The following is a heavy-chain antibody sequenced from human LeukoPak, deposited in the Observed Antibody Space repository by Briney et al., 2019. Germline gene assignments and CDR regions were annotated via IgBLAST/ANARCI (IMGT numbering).Heavy chain of an antibody. Sequence: SETPSLTCTVSGGSFGNDYWSWIRQSAGKGLEWIGRIHTRGSTNYNPSLKGRVTMSVDTSKNQFSLRLSSVTAADTAVYYCTRQSVGGNYNFWRDHKWFDPWGQGSLVIVSS. CDR2: IHTRGST. CDR3: TRQSVGGNYNFWRDHKWFDP. J-gene: IGHJ5*02. CDR1: GGSFGNDY. D-gene: IGHD3-3*01. V-gene: IGHV4-4*07.